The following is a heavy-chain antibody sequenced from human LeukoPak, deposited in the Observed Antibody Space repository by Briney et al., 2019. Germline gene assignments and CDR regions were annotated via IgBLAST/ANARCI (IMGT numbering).Heavy chain of an antibody. CDR2: IYHSGST. CDR3: ARALYGDYLGDAFDI. Sequence: SQTLSLTCAVSGGSLSSGGYSWSWIRQPPGKGLEWIGYIYHSGSTYYNPSLKSRVTISVDRSKNQFSLKLSSVTAADTAVYYCARALYGDYLGDAFDIWGQGTMVTVSS. CDR1: GGSLSSGGYS. D-gene: IGHD4-17*01. J-gene: IGHJ3*02. V-gene: IGHV4-30-2*01.